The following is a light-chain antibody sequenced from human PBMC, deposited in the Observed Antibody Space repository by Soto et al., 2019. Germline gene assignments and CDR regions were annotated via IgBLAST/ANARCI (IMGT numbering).Light chain of an antibody. Sequence: QSVLTQPPSVSAAPGQTVTVSCSGNKSNVGRNYVSWYQQFPGTAPRLLIYDTNKRPSGIPGRFSGSKSGTSATLGITGLQTGDEDIYYCGTWDSRLSGVLFGGGTKVTVL. J-gene: IGLJ2*01. CDR2: DTN. CDR1: KSNVGRNY. CDR3: GTWDSRLSGVL. V-gene: IGLV1-51*01.